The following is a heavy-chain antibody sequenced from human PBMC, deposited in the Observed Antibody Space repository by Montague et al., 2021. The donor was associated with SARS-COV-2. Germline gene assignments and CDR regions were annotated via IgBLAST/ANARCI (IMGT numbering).Heavy chain of an antibody. Sequence: SLRLSCAASGFTFSSYDMHWVRQATGKGLECVSAIGTAGYTYYPGSVNGRFTISREDAKNSLYLQMNSLRAGDTAVYYCARAGLGGAYYYYYGMDVWGQGTTVTVSS. V-gene: IGHV3-13*01. J-gene: IGHJ6*02. D-gene: IGHD4-23*01. CDR3: ARAGLGGAYYYYYGMDV. CDR1: GFTFSSYD. CDR2: IGTAGYT.